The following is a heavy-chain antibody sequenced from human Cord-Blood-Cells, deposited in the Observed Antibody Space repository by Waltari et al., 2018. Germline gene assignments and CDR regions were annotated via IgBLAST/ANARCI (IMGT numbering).Heavy chain of an antibody. V-gene: IGHV1-2*02. CDR1: GYTFTGYY. J-gene: IGHJ4*02. CDR2: INPNSGGT. Sequence: QVQLVPSGAEVKKPGASVKVPCTASGYTFTGYYMHWVRQAPGQGLEWMGWINPNSGGTNYAQKFQGRVTMTRDTSISTAYMELSRLRSDDTAVYYCARVDKTTVTTDYWGQGTLVTVSS. D-gene: IGHD4-17*01. CDR3: ARVDKTTVTTDY.